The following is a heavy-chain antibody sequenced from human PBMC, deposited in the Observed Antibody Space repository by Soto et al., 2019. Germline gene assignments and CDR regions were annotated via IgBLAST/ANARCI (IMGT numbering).Heavy chain of an antibody. J-gene: IGHJ4*02. V-gene: IGHV5-51*01. CDR1: GYTFSNFR. CDR3: VRSGTSSGRFSDY. CDR2: IYPGDHET. Sequence: GESLKISCQSSGYTFSNFRIGWVRQLPGKGLEWMGIIYPGDHETRYSPSFHGKVTISADKSITTAYLQWSSLKAADTAMYYCVRSGTSSGRFSDYWGQGTLVTVSS. D-gene: IGHD2-15*01.